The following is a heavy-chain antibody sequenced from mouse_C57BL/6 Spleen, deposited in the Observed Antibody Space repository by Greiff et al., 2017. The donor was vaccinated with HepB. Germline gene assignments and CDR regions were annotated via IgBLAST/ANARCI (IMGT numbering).Heavy chain of an antibody. CDR1: GFSLTSYG. J-gene: IGHJ3*01. CDR2: IWSGGST. V-gene: IGHV2-2*01. CDR3: ARNGFAY. Sequence: QVQLKESGPGLVQPSQSLSITCTVSGFSLTSYGVHWVRQSPGKGLEWLGVIWSGGSTDYNAAFISRLSISKDNSKCQVFFKMNSLQADDTAIYYCARNGFAYWGQGTLVTVSA.